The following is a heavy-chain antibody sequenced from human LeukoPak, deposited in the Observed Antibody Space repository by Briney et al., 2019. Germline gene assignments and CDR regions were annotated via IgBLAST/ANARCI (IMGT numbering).Heavy chain of an antibody. V-gene: IGHV7-4-1*01. CDR2: INTYTGNP. CDR1: GYTFTTYA. CDR3: ARLVAAGGSGSFHP. Sequence: ASVKVSCKASGYTFTTYAMNWVRQAPGQGLEWMGWINTYTGNPTFAQDFTGRFVFSLDTSVSTAYLQIYSLKAEDTAVYYCARLVAAGGSGSFHPWGEGTLVTVSS. D-gene: IGHD6-13*01. J-gene: IGHJ5*02.